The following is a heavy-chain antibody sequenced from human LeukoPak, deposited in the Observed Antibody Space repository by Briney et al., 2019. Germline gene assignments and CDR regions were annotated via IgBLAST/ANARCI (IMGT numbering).Heavy chain of an antibody. V-gene: IGHV4-59*01. CDR3: VRSKSGAYGWFDP. CDR2: IYYSGNT. CDR1: GGSISNYY. J-gene: IGHJ5*02. D-gene: IGHD2-15*01. Sequence: SETLSLTCTVSGGSISNYYWSWIRQPPGKGLEWIGYIYYSGNTNYNPSLKSRVTISVDTSKNQFSLKLNSVTAADTAVYYCVRSKSGAYGWFDPWGQGTLVTVSS.